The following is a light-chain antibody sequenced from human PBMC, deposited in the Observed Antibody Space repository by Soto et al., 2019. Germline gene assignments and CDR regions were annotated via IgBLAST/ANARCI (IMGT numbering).Light chain of an antibody. V-gene: IGLV2-14*03. J-gene: IGLJ2*01. Sequence: QAVVTQPASVSGSPGQSITISCTGSSSDIGGYNYVSWYQQHPDRAPKLMIYDVSNRPSGVSNRFSGSKSGNTASLTISGLQAEDEADYFCSSYSTGSTLALFGGGTKVTVL. CDR1: SSDIGGYNY. CDR3: SSYSTGSTLAL. CDR2: DVS.